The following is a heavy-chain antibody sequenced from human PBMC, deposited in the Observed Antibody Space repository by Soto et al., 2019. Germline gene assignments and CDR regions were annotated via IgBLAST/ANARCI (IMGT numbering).Heavy chain of an antibody. Sequence: GGSLRLSCAASGFTFSSYGMHWVRQAPGKGLEWVAVIWYDGSNKYYADSVKGRFTISRDNSKNTLYLQMNSLRAEDTAVYYFATEQYLNWNFIKYYYYYYGMDVWGQGTTVTVSS. CDR3: ATEQYLNWNFIKYYYYYYGMDV. D-gene: IGHD1-7*01. V-gene: IGHV3-33*01. CDR2: IWYDGSNK. CDR1: GFTFSSYG. J-gene: IGHJ6*02.